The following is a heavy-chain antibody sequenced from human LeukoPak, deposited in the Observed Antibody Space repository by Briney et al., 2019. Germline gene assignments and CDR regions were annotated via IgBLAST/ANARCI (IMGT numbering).Heavy chain of an antibody. Sequence: GGSLRLSCAASEFTFSTYAMSWVRQAPGKGLEWVSAISASGDRTDYADSVKGRFTISRDNSKNTLYAQMNSLRAEDTAVYYCARDLWGVTFEFWGQGTLVTVSS. CDR1: EFTFSTYA. V-gene: IGHV3-23*01. D-gene: IGHD3-16*01. CDR2: ISASGDRT. CDR3: ARDLWGVTFEF. J-gene: IGHJ4*02.